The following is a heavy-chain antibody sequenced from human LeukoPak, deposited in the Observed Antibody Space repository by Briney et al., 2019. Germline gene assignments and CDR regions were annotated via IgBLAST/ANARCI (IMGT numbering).Heavy chain of an antibody. CDR1: GGSISSGTYY. CDR3: ARLEINNLNYPSDFDY. V-gene: IGHV4-39*01. J-gene: IGHJ4*02. D-gene: IGHD1-7*01. Sequence: PSETLSLTCTVSGGSISSGTYYWGWIRQPPGKGLEFIGNIFYSGSTYYNPSLKSRVTISVDTSKNQFSLRLTSVTAADTAVYYCARLEINNLNYPSDFDYWGQGTLVTVSS. CDR2: IFYSGST.